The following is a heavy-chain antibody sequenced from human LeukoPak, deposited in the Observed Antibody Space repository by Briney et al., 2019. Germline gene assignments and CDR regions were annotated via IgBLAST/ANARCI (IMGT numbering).Heavy chain of an antibody. CDR2: ISGSGGST. CDR3: AKAGAIVATYAHFDY. Sequence: GGSLRLSCAASGFTFSSYAMSWVRQAPGKGLEWVSAISGSGGSTYYADSVKGRFTISRDNSKNTPYLQMNSLRAEDTAVYYCAKAGAIVATYAHFDYWGQGTLVTVSS. J-gene: IGHJ4*02. CDR1: GFTFSSYA. D-gene: IGHD5-12*01. V-gene: IGHV3-23*01.